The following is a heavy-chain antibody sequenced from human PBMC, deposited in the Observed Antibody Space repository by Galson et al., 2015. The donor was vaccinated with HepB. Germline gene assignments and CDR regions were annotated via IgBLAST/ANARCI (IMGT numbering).Heavy chain of an antibody. V-gene: IGHV3-23*01. J-gene: IGHJ3*02. D-gene: IGHD2-2*03. Sequence: SLRLSCAASGFTFSDFGLNWVRQAPGKGLEWVSSVSGSGGSTYYADSVKGRFTISRDNFKNMLSLEMNNLRVEDTAVYYCARGSGYCGSSSCSPDAFDIWGRGTMVTVSA. CDR2: VSGSGGST. CDR3: ARGSGYCGSSSCSPDAFDI. CDR1: GFTFSDFG.